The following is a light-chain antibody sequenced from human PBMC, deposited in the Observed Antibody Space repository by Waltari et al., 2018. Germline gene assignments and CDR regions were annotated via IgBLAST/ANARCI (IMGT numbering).Light chain of an antibody. Sequence: DIVMTQSPDSLAVSLGESATINCKSIQSVLYSVNNKNYLAWYQQKPGQPPKLLFYWGSASDSGLPARFSGRCSETYYTLTINSLHADDVAIYYCSKYSTTQWKFGQGTKVEI. V-gene: IGKV4-1*01. CDR3: SKYSTTQWK. CDR2: WGS. CDR1: QSVLYSVNNKNY. J-gene: IGKJ1*01.